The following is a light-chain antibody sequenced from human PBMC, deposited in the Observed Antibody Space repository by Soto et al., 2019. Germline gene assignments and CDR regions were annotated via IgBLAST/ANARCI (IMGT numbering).Light chain of an antibody. CDR1: ESVSSY. CDR2: DAS. Sequence: DIVMTQSPATLSVSPGERATLSCRASESVSSYLAWYQQKPGPAPRLNIYDASRRATGVPDRFSSSSARTDSTPTISRLQQEDVATYCRQQSNSTPITFGQGTRLEI. V-gene: IGKV3D-15*01. J-gene: IGKJ5*01. CDR3: QQSNSTPIT.